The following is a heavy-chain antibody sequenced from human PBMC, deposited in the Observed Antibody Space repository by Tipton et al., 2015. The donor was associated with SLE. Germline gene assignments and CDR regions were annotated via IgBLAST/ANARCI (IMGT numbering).Heavy chain of an antibody. CDR1: GYTFTAYG. Sequence: QSGAEVKKPGASVKVSCKASGYTFTAYGITWVRQAPGQGLEWMGRINLDIGGANYAQNFQGRVTLTRDTSMNTAYMELSRLRSDDTAVYYCALWPITIFGVVAYYWGQGTLVTVSS. CDR3: ALWPITIFGVVAYY. V-gene: IGHV1-2*06. J-gene: IGHJ4*02. D-gene: IGHD3-3*01. CDR2: INLDIGGA.